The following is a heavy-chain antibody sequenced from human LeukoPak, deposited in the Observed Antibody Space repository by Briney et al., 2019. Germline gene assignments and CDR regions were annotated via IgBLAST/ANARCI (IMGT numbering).Heavy chain of an antibody. J-gene: IGHJ4*02. CDR2: ISSSSSYI. V-gene: IGHV3-21*01. CDR3: ARGDIVVVPAAF. CDR1: GFTFSSYS. D-gene: IGHD2-2*01. Sequence: GGSLRLSCAASGFTFSSYSMNWVRQAPGKGLEWVSPISSSSSYIYYADSVKGRFTISRDNAKNSLYLQMNRPRAEDTAVYYCARGDIVVVPAAFWGQGTLVTVSS.